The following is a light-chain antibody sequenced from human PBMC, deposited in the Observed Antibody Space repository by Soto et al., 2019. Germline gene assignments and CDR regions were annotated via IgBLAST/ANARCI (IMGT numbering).Light chain of an antibody. V-gene: IGLV2-14*01. CDR2: EVN. CDR3: SSYTTSSTLNVV. CDR1: SSDIGGYNY. J-gene: IGLJ2*01. Sequence: QSALTQPASVSGSPGQSITVSCTGTSSDIGGYNYVSWYQHHPGKAPQLIIYEVNLRPSGVSDRFSASKSGDTASLTISGLQAGDEADYYCSSYTTSSTLNVVFGGGTKLTVL.